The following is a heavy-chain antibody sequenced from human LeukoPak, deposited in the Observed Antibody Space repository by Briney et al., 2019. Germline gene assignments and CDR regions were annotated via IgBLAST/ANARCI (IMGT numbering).Heavy chain of an antibody. J-gene: IGHJ4*02. Sequence: SETLSLTCSVSGGSISNYYRGWIRQPAGKGLEWIGRIYSSGSTNYNPSLKSRVTMSVDTSKNQFSLKLSSVTAADTAVYYCARDLGLKSMDYWGQGTLVSVSS. V-gene: IGHV4-4*07. CDR2: IYSSGST. D-gene: IGHD2/OR15-2a*01. CDR3: ARDLGLKSMDY. CDR1: GGSISNYY.